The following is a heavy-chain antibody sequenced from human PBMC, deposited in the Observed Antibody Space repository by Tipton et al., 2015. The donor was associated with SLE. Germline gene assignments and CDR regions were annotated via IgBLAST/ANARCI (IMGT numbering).Heavy chain of an antibody. V-gene: IGHV4-59*01. Sequence: LRLSCTVSGGSIRSFYWSWIRQPPGKGLEWIGNIYYTGSTNYNPSLKSRVTISVDTSKNQFSLRLTSVSAADTAMYFCARRVPHRYYFDLWGRGTLVTVSS. CDR2: IYYTGST. J-gene: IGHJ2*01. CDR3: ARRVPHRYYFDL. CDR1: GGSIRSFY. D-gene: IGHD1-26*01.